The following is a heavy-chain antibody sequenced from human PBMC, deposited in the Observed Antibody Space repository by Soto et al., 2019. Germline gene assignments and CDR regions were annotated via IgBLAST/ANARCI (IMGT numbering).Heavy chain of an antibody. CDR3: AREGAAAEVGWFDX. J-gene: IGHJ5*02. V-gene: IGHV1-69*13. CDR1: GGTFSSYA. D-gene: IGHD6-13*01. Sequence: SVKVSCKASGGTFSSYAISWVRQAPGQGLEWMGGIIPIFGTANYEQKFQGRVTITEDESTSTAYMELSSMRSEDTAVYYCAREGAAAEVGWFDXWGQVTLVTVSX. CDR2: IIPIFGTA.